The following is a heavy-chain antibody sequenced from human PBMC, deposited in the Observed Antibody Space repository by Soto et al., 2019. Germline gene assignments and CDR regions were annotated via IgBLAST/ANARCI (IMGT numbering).Heavy chain of an antibody. CDR1: GYTFTSYG. D-gene: IGHD3-22*01. Sequence: ASVKVSCKASGYTFTSYGISGVRQAPGQGLEWMGWISAYNGNTNYAQKLQGRLTMTTDTSTSTPYMELRSLRSDDTAVYYCASQTPKDYYDSCGYYFYFQHWGHGTLVTISS. V-gene: IGHV1-18*01. CDR3: ASQTPKDYYDSCGYYFYFQH. CDR2: ISAYNGNT. J-gene: IGHJ1*01.